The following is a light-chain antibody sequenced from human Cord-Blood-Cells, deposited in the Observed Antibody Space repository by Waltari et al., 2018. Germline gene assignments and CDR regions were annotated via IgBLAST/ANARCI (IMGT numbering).Light chain of an antibody. Sequence: QSSLTQPASVSGSPGQSITISCTGTSSDVGGYNYVSCYQQHPGKAPKLMLYDVSNRPSGVSNCVCGSKSGNMAVLTISVLQAEDEADYDCSSYTSSSTWVFGGGTKLTVL. V-gene: IGLV2-14*01. CDR3: SSYTSSSTWV. CDR2: DVS. CDR1: SSDVGGYNY. J-gene: IGLJ3*02.